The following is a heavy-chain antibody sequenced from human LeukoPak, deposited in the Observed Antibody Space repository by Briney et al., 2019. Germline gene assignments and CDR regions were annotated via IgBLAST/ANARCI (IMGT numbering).Heavy chain of an antibody. D-gene: IGHD6-19*01. Sequence: PGGSLRLSCAASGFTVSSSYMSWVRQAPGKGLEWVSVIYSGGSTYYADSVKGRFTISRDSSKNTLYLQVNSLRAEDTAVYYCARVVYSSGWYLDYWGQGTLVTVSS. V-gene: IGHV3-66*01. CDR1: GFTVSSSY. J-gene: IGHJ4*02. CDR2: IYSGGST. CDR3: ARVVYSSGWYLDY.